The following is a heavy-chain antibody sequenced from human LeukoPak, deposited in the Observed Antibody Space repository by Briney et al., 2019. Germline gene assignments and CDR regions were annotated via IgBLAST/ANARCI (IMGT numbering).Heavy chain of an antibody. CDR2: IWYDGSNK. J-gene: IGHJ6*02. Sequence: PGGSLRLSCAASGFTFSSYAMSWIRQAPGKGLEWVAVIWYDGSNKYYADSVKGRFTISRDNSKNTLYLQMNSLRAEDTAVYYCARDSRTIAVEWDGMDVWGQGTTVTVSS. CDR1: GFTFSSYA. V-gene: IGHV3-33*08. D-gene: IGHD6-19*01. CDR3: ARDSRTIAVEWDGMDV.